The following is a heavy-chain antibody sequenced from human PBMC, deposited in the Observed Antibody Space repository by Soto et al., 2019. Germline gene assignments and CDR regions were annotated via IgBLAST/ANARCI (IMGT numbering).Heavy chain of an antibody. Sequence: QTLSLTCAISGDSVSSNSAAWNGIRQSPSRGLEWLGRTYYRSKWYNDYAVYVKSRITLNPDTSKNQFSLQLNSVTPEDTAVNYCARTQGYFVYWGQGTLVTVPS. CDR3: ARTQGYFVY. V-gene: IGHV6-1*01. CDR2: TYYRSKWYN. J-gene: IGHJ4*02. CDR1: GDSVSSNSAA.